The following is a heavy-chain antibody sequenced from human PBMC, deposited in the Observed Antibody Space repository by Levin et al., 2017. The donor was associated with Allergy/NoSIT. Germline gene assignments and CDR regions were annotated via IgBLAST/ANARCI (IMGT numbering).Heavy chain of an antibody. CDR2: IFYSGRN. D-gene: IGHD3-10*01. V-gene: IGHV4-59*02. J-gene: IGHJ4*02. Sequence: SETLSLTCTVSGGSVSGYYWSWIRQPPGKGLEWIGDIFYSGRNTYNPSLQSRVTISLDTSKNQFSLKLSSVTAADTAVYYCARVPQETYYYGSGGAGYFDYWGQGTLVTVSS. CDR1: GGSVSGYY. CDR3: ARVPQETYYYGSGGAGYFDY.